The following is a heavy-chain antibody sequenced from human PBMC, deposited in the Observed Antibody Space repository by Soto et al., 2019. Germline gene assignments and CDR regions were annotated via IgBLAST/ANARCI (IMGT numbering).Heavy chain of an antibody. CDR3: AKGEYSSSWFPDS. CDR1: GFTFSSYA. D-gene: IGHD6-13*01. V-gene: IGHV3-23*01. CDR2: ISGSGGST. Sequence: EVQLLESGGGLVQPGGSLRLSCAASGFTFSSYAMRWVRQAPGKGLEWVSAISGSGGSTYYADSVKGRFTISRDNSKNTLYLLMNSLRAEDTAVYYCAKGEYSSSWFPDSWAQGTLVTVSS. J-gene: IGHJ5*01.